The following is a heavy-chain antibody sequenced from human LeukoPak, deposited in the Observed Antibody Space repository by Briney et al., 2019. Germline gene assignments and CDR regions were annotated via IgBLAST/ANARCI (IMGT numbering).Heavy chain of an antibody. V-gene: IGHV4-59*01. CDR2: IYYSGST. Sequence: SETLSLTCTVSGGSISSYYWSWIRQPPGKGLEWIGYIYYSGSTNYNPSLKSRVTISVDTSKNQFSLKLSPVTAADTAVYYCARERSYYFDYWGQGTLVTVSS. CDR3: ARERSYYFDY. J-gene: IGHJ4*02. CDR1: GGSISSYY. D-gene: IGHD1-26*01.